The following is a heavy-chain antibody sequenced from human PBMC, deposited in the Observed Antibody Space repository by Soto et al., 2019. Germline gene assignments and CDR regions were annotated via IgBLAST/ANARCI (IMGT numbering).Heavy chain of an antibody. CDR3: ARFSGSYYYGMDV. CDR1: GGSISSSNW. V-gene: IGHV4-4*02. J-gene: IGHJ6*02. Sequence: PSETLSLTCAVSGGSISSSNWWSWVRQPPGKGLEWIGEIYHSGSTKYNPSLKSRVTITVNKSKKQFSQKRSTVTAADTAVYYRARFSGSYYYGMDVWGQGTTVTVSS. D-gene: IGHD1-26*01. CDR2: IYHSGST.